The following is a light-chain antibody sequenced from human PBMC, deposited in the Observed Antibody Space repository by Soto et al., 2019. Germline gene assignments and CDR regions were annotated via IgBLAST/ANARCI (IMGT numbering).Light chain of an antibody. Sequence: DIRLTQPPSTLSASLGDRVTITCRASQSISDCLAWYQQKPGKAPKFLIYKASSLQSGVPSRFSGSGSGTEFTLTISSLQPDDFATYYCQQYNSYPTFGQGTKVDIK. J-gene: IGKJ1*01. CDR3: QQYNSYPT. CDR2: KAS. V-gene: IGKV1-5*03. CDR1: QSISDC.